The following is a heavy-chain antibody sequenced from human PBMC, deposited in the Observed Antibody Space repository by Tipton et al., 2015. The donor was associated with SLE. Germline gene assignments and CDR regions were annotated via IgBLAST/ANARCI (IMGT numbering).Heavy chain of an antibody. CDR3: ASLRGSLYVDYSYYYMDV. Sequence: TLSLTCTVSGASISSGSYYCSWIRQPAGKGLEWIGHIYTSGSATYNPSLISRVAMSVDTSKNQFSLKLKSVTAADTAVYYCASLRGSLYVDYSYYYMDVWGKGTTVTVSS. CDR2: IYTSGSA. V-gene: IGHV4-61*09. J-gene: IGHJ6*03. D-gene: IGHD3-16*01. CDR1: GASISSGSYY.